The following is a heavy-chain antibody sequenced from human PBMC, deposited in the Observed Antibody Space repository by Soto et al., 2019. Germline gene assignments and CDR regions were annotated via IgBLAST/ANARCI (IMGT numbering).Heavy chain of an antibody. J-gene: IGHJ4*02. CDR3: AHTYCSSTRYCAPPYYYYY. CDR2: IYWDDDK. Sequence: SGPTLVNPTQTLTLTCTFSGFSLSTSGVGVGWIRQPPGKALEWLALIYWDDDKRYSPSLKSRLTITKYTSKNQVVLTMTNMDPVDTAPYYCAHTYCSSTRYCAPPYYYYYWGRRTLVTVSS. D-gene: IGHD2-2*01. V-gene: IGHV2-5*02. CDR1: GFSLSTSGVG.